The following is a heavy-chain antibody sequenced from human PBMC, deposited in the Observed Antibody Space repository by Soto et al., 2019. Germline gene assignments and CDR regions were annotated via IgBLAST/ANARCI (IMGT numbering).Heavy chain of an antibody. CDR3: ARDLRRGYCSGGSCYPANDWFDP. J-gene: IGHJ5*02. Sequence: ASVKVSCKVSGYTLTELSMHWVRQAPGKGLEWMGGFDPEDGETIYAQKFQGRVTMTEDTSTDTAYMELSSLRSEDTAVYYCARDLRRGYCSGGSCYPANDWFDPWGQGTLVTVSS. CDR1: GYTLTELS. D-gene: IGHD2-15*01. CDR2: FDPEDGET. V-gene: IGHV1-24*01.